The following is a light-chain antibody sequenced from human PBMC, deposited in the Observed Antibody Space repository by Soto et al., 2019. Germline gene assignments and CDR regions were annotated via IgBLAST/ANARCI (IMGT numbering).Light chain of an antibody. J-gene: IGKJ4*01. CDR3: HQEASSPPT. CDR2: GAS. Sequence: EIVVPQSPGTLSLSPGERTTLSCRASQTVGKNFLAWYQQKPGQAPRLGIYGASSRATGIPDRFSGSRSGTDFTLTISRLEAEDFAVYHCHQEASSPPTFGGGTKVDIK. V-gene: IGKV3-20*01. CDR1: QTVGKNF.